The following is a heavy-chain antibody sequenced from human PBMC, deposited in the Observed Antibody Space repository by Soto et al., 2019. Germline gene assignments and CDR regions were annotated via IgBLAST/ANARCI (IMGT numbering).Heavy chain of an antibody. Sequence: ASVKVSCKASGGTFSSYAISWVRRAPGQGLEWMGGIIPIFGTANYAQKFQGRVTITADESTSTAYMELSSLRSEDTAVYYCARSSSANWGCEACYYYYGMDVWGQGTTVTVSS. CDR2: IIPIFGTA. CDR3: ARSSSANWGCEACYYYYGMDV. V-gene: IGHV1-69*13. J-gene: IGHJ6*02. CDR1: GGTFSSYA. D-gene: IGHD7-27*01.